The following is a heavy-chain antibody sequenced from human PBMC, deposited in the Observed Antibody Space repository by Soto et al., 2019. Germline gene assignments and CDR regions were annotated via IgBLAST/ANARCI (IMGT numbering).Heavy chain of an antibody. J-gene: IGHJ3*02. V-gene: IGHV4-31*03. Sequence: QVQLQESGPGLVKPSQTLSLTCTVSGGSISSGGYYWSWIRQHPGKGLEWIGYIYYSGSTYYNPSLKSRVPISVDTSKNQFSLKLSSVTAADTAVYYCARDVRGGYYDSSGYEDAFDIWGQGTMVTVSS. CDR3: ARDVRGGYYDSSGYEDAFDI. CDR1: GGSISSGGYY. CDR2: IYYSGST. D-gene: IGHD3-22*01.